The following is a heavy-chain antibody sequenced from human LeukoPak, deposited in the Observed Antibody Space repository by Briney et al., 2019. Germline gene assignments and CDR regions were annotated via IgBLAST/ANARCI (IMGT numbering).Heavy chain of an antibody. V-gene: IGHV3-30*04. CDR1: GFTFS. CDR2: VSWDESNK. D-gene: IGHD6-19*01. J-gene: IGHJ4*02. Sequence: QSGGSLRLSCAASGFTFSMHWVRQAPGKGLEWVAVVSWDESNKYYADSVKGRFTISRDNSKNTLYLQMNSLRTEDTALYLCVRSPSSVWTGDFGDCWGQGTLVIVSS. CDR3: VRSPSSVWTGDFGDC.